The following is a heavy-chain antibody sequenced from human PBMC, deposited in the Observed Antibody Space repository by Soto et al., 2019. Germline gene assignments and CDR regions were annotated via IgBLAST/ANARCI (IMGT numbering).Heavy chain of an antibody. Sequence: ASVKVSCKASGYTFTSYGISWVRQAPGQGLEWMGWISAYNGYTNYAQKLQGRVTMTTDTSTSTAYMELGSLRSDDTAVYYCARDFDSSGYYYRGNDYWGQGTLVTVSS. CDR2: ISAYNGYT. CDR1: GYTFTSYG. CDR3: ARDFDSSGYYYRGNDY. J-gene: IGHJ4*02. V-gene: IGHV1-18*01. D-gene: IGHD3-22*01.